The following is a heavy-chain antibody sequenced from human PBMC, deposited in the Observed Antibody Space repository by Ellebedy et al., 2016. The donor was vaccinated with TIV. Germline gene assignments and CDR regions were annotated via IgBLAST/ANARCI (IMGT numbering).Heavy chain of an antibody. CDR1: GGSISSGGYY. V-gene: IGHV4-31*03. Sequence: SETLSLTCTVSGGSISSGGYYWSWIRQHPGKGLEWIGYIYYSGSTYYNPSIKSRVTISVDTSKNQFSLKLSSVTAADTAVYYCARYYYDSSGVYYWGQGTLVTVSS. CDR3: ARYYYDSSGVYY. CDR2: IYYSGST. J-gene: IGHJ4*02. D-gene: IGHD3-22*01.